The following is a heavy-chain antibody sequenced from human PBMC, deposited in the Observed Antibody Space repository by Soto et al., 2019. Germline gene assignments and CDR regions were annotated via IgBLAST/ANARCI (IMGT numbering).Heavy chain of an antibody. CDR1: GGTFSSYA. CDR3: AWGYYDSSGPFGI. V-gene: IGHV1-69*01. CDR2: IIPIFGTA. Sequence: VKVSCKASGGTFSSYAISWVRQAPGQGIEWMGGIIPIFGTANYTQKFQGRVTITADESTSTAYMELSSLRSEDTAVYYCAWGYYDSSGPFGIWGQGTLVTV. D-gene: IGHD3-22*01. J-gene: IGHJ4*02.